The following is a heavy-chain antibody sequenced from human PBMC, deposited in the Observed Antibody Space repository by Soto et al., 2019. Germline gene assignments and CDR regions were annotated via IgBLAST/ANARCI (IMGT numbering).Heavy chain of an antibody. J-gene: IGHJ4*02. Sequence: GGSLRLSCGTSGFTFSSGAMSWVRQAPGKGLEWVSGIRGSDDRTHYAGSVKRRFSISRDSSKNTLYLQMNRLRAEDTAVYYCAKNRGDSLPQLDYWGQGILVTVSS. CDR1: GFTFSSGA. CDR3: AKNRGDSLPQLDY. D-gene: IGHD2-21*01. CDR2: IRGSDDRT. V-gene: IGHV3-23*01.